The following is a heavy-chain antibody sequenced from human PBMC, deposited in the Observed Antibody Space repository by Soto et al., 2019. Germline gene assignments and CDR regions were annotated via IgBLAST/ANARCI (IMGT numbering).Heavy chain of an antibody. V-gene: IGHV4-59*11. CDR3: ARANWYYDY. D-gene: IGHD7-27*01. CDR1: GGSINSHY. J-gene: IGHJ4*02. CDR2: VYYNGIT. Sequence: SETLSLTCTVSGGSINSHYWSWIRQPPGKGLEWLGYVYYNGITNYNPSLKSRVTMSVDTSKNQVSLNLTSLTAADTATYYCARANWYYDYWGQGIPVTVSS.